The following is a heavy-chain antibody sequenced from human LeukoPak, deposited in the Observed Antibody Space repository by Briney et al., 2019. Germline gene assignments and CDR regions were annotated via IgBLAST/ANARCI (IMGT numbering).Heavy chain of an antibody. CDR3: AMASIAAFAFDI. D-gene: IGHD6-13*01. J-gene: IGHJ3*02. V-gene: IGHV3-23*01. CDR1: KFTFSSFS. CDR2: ISGSGGST. Sequence: GGSLRLSCAASKFTFSSFSMSWVRQAPGKGLEWVSAISGSGGSTYYADSVKGRFTISRDNSKNTLFLQMNSLRAEDTAVYYCAMASIAAFAFDIWGQGTMVTVSS.